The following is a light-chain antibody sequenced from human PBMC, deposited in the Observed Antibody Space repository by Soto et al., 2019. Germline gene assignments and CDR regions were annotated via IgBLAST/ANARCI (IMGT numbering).Light chain of an antibody. V-gene: IGKV1-5*03. CDR1: QTISSW. Sequence: DIQMTQSPSTLSGSIGDRVTITCRASQTISSWLALYQQKPGKAPKLLIYKASTLKSGVPSRFSGSGSGTDFTLTISCLQSEDFATYYCQQYYSYPLTFGGGTKVDIK. CDR3: QQYYSYPLT. J-gene: IGKJ4*01. CDR2: KAS.